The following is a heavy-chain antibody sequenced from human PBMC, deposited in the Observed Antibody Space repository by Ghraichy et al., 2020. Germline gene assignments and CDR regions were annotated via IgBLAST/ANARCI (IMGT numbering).Heavy chain of an antibody. CDR3: AGQLHRLTGLCSGGVCHYGLDV. Sequence: GRSLRLSCVTSGFTFSNYRIHWVRQAPGKGLEWVSSISSTSTHIYYADSVKGRFTTTRDNAKNTAYLQVDGLRVEDTAVYYCAGQLHRLTGLCSGGVCHYGLDVWGQGTPVTVSS. CDR1: GFTFSNYR. J-gene: IGHJ6*02. CDR2: ISSTSTHI. D-gene: IGHD2-21*01. V-gene: IGHV3-21*06.